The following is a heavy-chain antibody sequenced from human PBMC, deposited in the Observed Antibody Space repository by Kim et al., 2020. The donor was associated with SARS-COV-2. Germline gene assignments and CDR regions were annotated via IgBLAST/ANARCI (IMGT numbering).Heavy chain of an antibody. V-gene: IGHV1-69*01. Sequence: GRVTITADESTSTAYMELSSLRSEDTAVYYCARDRGPYCSGGSCPDAFDIWGQGTMVTVSS. J-gene: IGHJ3*02. CDR3: ARDRGPYCSGGSCPDAFDI. D-gene: IGHD2-15*01.